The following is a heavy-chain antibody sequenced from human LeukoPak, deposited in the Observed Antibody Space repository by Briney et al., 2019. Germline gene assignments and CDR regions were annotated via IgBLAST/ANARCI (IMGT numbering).Heavy chain of an antibody. CDR2: IYYSGST. CDR3: ARQYSNNWYDDRGWFDP. Sequence: SETLSLTCTVSGGSISSYYWSWIRQPPGKGLEWIGYIYYSGSTNYNPSLKSRVTILVDTSKKQFSLKLSSVTAADTAVYYCARQYSNNWYDDRGWFDPWGQGTLVTVSS. J-gene: IGHJ5*02. CDR1: GGSISSYY. D-gene: IGHD6-13*01. V-gene: IGHV4-59*08.